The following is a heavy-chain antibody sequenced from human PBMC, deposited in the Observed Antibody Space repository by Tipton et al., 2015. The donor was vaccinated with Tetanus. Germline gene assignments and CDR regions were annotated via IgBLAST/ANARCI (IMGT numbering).Heavy chain of an antibody. V-gene: IGHV4-30-4*01. J-gene: IGHJ3*02. CDR1: GDSVSTGNFY. CDR2: IHHSGLA. CDR3: ARNVYTVTNDAFDI. D-gene: IGHD4-11*01. Sequence: TLSLTCTVSGDSVSTGNFYWSWIRQPPGKGLEWIAFIHHSGLAFTKPSLKSRVSISLDTSQNLFSLMLTSVTAADTAVYFCARNVYTVTNDAFDIWGHGTLVNVSS.